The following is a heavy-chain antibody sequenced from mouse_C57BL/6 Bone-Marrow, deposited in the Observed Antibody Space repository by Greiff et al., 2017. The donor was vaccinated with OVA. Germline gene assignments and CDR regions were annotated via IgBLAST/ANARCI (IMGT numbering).Heavy chain of an antibody. D-gene: IGHD2-3*01. CDR3: ARHDGSFAY. V-gene: IGHV5-6*01. CDR1: GFTFSSYG. Sequence: VASGGDLVKPGGSLKLSCAASGFTFSSYGMSWVRQTPDKRLEWVATISSGGSYTYYPDSVKGRFTISRDNAKNTLYLQMSSLKSEDTAMYYWARHDGSFAYWGQGTLVTVSA. J-gene: IGHJ3*01. CDR2: ISSGGSYT.